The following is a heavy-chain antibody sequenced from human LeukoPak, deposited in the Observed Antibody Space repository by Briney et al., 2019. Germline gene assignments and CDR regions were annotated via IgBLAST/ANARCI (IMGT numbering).Heavy chain of an antibody. CDR3: ATDLPSTGEQWLYRVY. J-gene: IGHJ4*02. Sequence: ASVKVSCKVSGYTVTELSMHWVRQAPGKGLEWMGGFDPEDGETIYAQKFQGRVTMAEDTSTDTAYMELSSLRSEDTAVYYCATDLPSTGEQWLYRVYWGQGTLVTVSS. CDR1: GYTVTELS. V-gene: IGHV1-24*01. CDR2: FDPEDGET. D-gene: IGHD6-19*01.